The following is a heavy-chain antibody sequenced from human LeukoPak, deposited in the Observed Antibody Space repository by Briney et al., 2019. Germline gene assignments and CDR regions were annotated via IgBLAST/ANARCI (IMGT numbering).Heavy chain of an antibody. CDR2: ISYDGSNK. V-gene: IGHV3-30*18. CDR3: AKAAIRAYDY. J-gene: IGHJ4*02. CDR1: EFTFSSYG. D-gene: IGHD3-9*01. Sequence: GGSLRLSCAASEFTFSSYGMHWVRQAPGKGLERVAVISYDGSNKYYADSVKGRFTISRDNSKNTLYLQMNSLRAEDTAVYYCAKAAIRAYDYWGQGTLVTVSS.